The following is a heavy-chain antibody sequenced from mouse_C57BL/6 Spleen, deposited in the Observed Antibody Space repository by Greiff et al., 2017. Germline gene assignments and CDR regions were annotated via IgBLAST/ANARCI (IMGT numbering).Heavy chain of an antibody. V-gene: IGHV1-69*01. CDR3: ARSRYYGCSPWFAV. CDR2: IDPSDSYT. J-gene: IGHJ3*01. D-gene: IGHD1-1*01. Sequence: QVQLQQPGAELVMPGASVKLSCKASGYTFTSYWMHWVKQRPGQGLEWIGEIDPSDSYTKYNQKFKGKSTLTVDKSSSTAYMQLSSLTSADSAVYYCARSRYYGCSPWFAVWGTGTLVTVSA. CDR1: GYTFTSYW.